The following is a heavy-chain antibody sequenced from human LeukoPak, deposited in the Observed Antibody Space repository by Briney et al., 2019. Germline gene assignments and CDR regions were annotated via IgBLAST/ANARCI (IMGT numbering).Heavy chain of an antibody. J-gene: IGHJ4*02. Sequence: ASVKVSCKASGYTFTSYDINWVRQATGQGLEWIGWMNPNSGNTGYAQKFQGRVTITRNTSISTAYMELSSLRSEDTAVYYCARGQGITIFGVVIEYYFDYWGQGTLVTVSS. CDR1: GYTFTSYD. CDR3: ARGQGITIFGVVIEYYFDY. D-gene: IGHD3-3*01. CDR2: MNPNSGNT. V-gene: IGHV1-8*03.